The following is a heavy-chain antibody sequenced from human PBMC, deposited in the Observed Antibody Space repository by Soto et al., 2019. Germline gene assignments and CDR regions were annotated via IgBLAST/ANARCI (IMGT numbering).Heavy chain of an antibody. J-gene: IGHJ6*02. D-gene: IGHD3-3*01. V-gene: IGHV1-18*01. CDR3: ARDQGYDFWSGPYYYYGMDV. Sequence: ASVKVSCKASGYTFTSYGISWVRQAPGQGLEWMGWISAYNGNTNYAQKLQGRVTMTTEASTSTAYMELRSLRSDDTAVYYCARDQGYDFWSGPYYYYGMDVWGQGTTVTVSS. CDR1: GYTFTSYG. CDR2: ISAYNGNT.